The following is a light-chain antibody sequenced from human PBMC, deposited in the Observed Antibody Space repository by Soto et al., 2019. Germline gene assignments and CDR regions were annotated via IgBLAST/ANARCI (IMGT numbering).Light chain of an antibody. CDR2: GPS. J-gene: IGKJ1*01. Sequence: VITQSASTLSVSPGERATLSCRASQSVSYNLAWYQHKPGQAPRLLIYGPSTRATGIPARFSGSGSGTEFTLTISSLQSEDFALYYCQQYNNWPRTFGQGTKVDI. V-gene: IGKV3-15*01. CDR3: QQYNNWPRT. CDR1: QSVSYN.